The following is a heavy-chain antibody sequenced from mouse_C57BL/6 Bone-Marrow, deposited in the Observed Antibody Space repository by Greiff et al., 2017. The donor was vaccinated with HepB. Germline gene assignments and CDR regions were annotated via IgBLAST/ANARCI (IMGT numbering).Heavy chain of an antibody. CDR2: IDPENGDT. CDR1: GFNIKDDY. V-gene: IGHV14-4*01. CDR3: TKLGRAWFAY. D-gene: IGHD4-1*01. Sequence: EVKLQESGAELVRPGASVKLSCTASGFNIKDDYMHWVKQRPEQGLEWIGWIDPENGDTEYASKFQGKATITADTSSNTAYLQLSSLTSEDTAVYYCTKLGRAWFAYWGQGTLVTVSA. J-gene: IGHJ3*01.